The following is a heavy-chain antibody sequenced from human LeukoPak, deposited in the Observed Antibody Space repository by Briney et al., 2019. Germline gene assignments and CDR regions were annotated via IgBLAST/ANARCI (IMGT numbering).Heavy chain of an antibody. J-gene: IGHJ3*02. Sequence: GGSLQISCQGSGYRFTNYWIGWVRPMPGKGLEWMGIIYPGDSDTRYSPSFQGQVTISADKSISTAYLQWSSLKASDTAMYYCARLITMVRGVKEKKRGAFDIWGQGTMVTVSS. CDR3: ARLITMVRGVKEKKRGAFDI. V-gene: IGHV5-51*01. D-gene: IGHD3-10*01. CDR2: IYPGDSDT. CDR1: GYRFTNYW.